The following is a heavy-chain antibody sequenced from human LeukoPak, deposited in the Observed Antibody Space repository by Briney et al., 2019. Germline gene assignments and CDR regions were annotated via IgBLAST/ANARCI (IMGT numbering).Heavy chain of an antibody. CDR3: ARVAGITIFGVVSFNNWFDP. V-gene: IGHV1-18*01. D-gene: IGHD3-3*01. Sequence: ASVRVSCKASGYTFTSYGISWVRQAPGQGLEWMGWISAYNGNTNYAQKLQGRVTMTTDTSTSTAYMELRSLRSDDTAVCYCARVAGITIFGVVSFNNWFDPWGQGTLVTVSS. CDR2: ISAYNGNT. J-gene: IGHJ5*02. CDR1: GYTFTSYG.